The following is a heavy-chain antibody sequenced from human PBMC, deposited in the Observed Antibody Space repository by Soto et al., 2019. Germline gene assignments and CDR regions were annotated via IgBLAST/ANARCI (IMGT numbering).Heavy chain of an antibody. CDR1: GFTFSSYA. V-gene: IGHV3-23*01. J-gene: IGHJ4*02. Sequence: EVQLLESGGGLVQPGGSLRLSCAASGFTFSSYAMSWVRQAPGKGLEWVSAISGSGGSTYYADSVKGRFTISRDNSKNTLYLQMNSLRAEDTAVYYCAKRLKDVGAEGFGFDYWGQGTLVTVSS. CDR3: AKRLKDVGAEGFGFDY. D-gene: IGHD1-26*01. CDR2: ISGSGGST.